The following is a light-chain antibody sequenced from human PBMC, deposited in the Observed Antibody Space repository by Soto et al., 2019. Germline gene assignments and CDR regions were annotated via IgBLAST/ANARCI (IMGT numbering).Light chain of an antibody. CDR2: AAS. Sequence: EIVLTQSPATLSLSPGERATLSCRASQSISSSLAWYQQKPGQAPRLLIYAASTRATGFPARFSGSGSGTDFTLTIGSLEPEDFAVYYCQQRSEWPRTFGQGTKVEIK. CDR3: QQRSEWPRT. CDR1: QSISSS. J-gene: IGKJ1*01. V-gene: IGKV3-11*01.